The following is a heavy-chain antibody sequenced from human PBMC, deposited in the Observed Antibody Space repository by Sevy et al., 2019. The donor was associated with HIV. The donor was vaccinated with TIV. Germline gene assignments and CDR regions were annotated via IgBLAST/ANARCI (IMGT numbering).Heavy chain of an antibody. V-gene: IGHV3-7*01. Sequence: GGSLRLSCAASGFTFSNYWMSWVRQAPGKGLEWVANIRHDGSEKYFVDSVKGRFAISRDNAKNSLYLQMKSLRAEDTAVYYCARPYRTDPFYYSGSSGYYYPTYFDYWDQGTLVTVSS. CDR2: IRHDGSEK. CDR1: GFTFSNYW. D-gene: IGHD3-22*01. CDR3: ARPYRTDPFYYSGSSGYYYPTYFDY. J-gene: IGHJ4*02.